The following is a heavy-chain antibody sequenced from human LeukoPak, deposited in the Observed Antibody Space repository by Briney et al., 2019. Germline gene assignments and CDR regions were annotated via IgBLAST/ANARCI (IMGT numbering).Heavy chain of an antibody. CDR2: LSYDGRSK. Sequence: PGGSLTLSCTASGFIFSDYGLNWVRQAPGKGLEWMGFLSYDGRSKYYLYAANGGFIIARAYSKNSVFLQMDRMSPENAVVYFSAIGVNYAFDGWGQGTLVTVS. V-gene: IGHV3-30*02. CDR3: AIGVNYAFDG. J-gene: IGHJ4*02. CDR1: GFIFSDYG. D-gene: IGHD1-7*01.